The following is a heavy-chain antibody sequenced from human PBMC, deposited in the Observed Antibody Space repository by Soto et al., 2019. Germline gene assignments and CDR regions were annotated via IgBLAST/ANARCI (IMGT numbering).Heavy chain of an antibody. Sequence: GASVKFHCRASGHTFINYGASLVRQAPGQGLEWMGWISVNNGKTKYAQKFQGRVTMTTDTPTSTVYMELRSLRSDDTAVYYCARYDYGGNSGIFHGMDVWGQGTTVTVSS. D-gene: IGHD5-12*01. CDR1: GHTFINYG. V-gene: IGHV1-18*01. J-gene: IGHJ6*02. CDR2: ISVNNGKT. CDR3: ARYDYGGNSGIFHGMDV.